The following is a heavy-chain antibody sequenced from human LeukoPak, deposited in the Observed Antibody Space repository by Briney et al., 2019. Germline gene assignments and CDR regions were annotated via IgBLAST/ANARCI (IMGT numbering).Heavy chain of an antibody. CDR1: GFTFSSYG. V-gene: IGHV3-23*01. D-gene: IGHD3-9*01. J-gene: IGHJ4*02. CDR2: ISGSGGST. Sequence: PGGSLRLSCAASGFTFSSYGMSWVRQAPGKGLEWVSAISGSGGSTYYADSVKGRFTISRDNSKNTLYLQMNSLRAEDTAVYYCAKDNDILTPTLLRPFDYWGQGTLVTVSS. CDR3: AKDNDILTPTLLRPFDY.